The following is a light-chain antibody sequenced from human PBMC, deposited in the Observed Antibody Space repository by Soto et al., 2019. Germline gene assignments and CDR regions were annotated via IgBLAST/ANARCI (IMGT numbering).Light chain of an antibody. Sequence: EIVMTQSPATLSVSPGGRVTLSCRASQSISDTIAWYQQKPGQAPRLLIYGASTRATDMPGRFSGRGAGAEFTLTISSLQSEDFATYFCQQSNSSPPTFGGGTKVDIK. CDR1: QSISDT. V-gene: IGKV3-15*01. CDR2: GAS. CDR3: QQSNSSPPT. J-gene: IGKJ4*01.